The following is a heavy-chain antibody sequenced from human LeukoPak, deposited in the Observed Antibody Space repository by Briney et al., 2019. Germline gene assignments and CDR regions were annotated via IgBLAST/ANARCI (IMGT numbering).Heavy chain of an antibody. D-gene: IGHD3-3*01. Sequence: PGGSLRLSCAAHGFTFSSYSMNWVRQAPGKGLEWVSSISSSSSYIYYADSVKGRFTISRDNAKNSLYLQMNSLRAEDTAVYYCARYYDFWSGYLYYFDYWGQGTLVTVSS. J-gene: IGHJ4*02. CDR1: GFTFSSYS. V-gene: IGHV3-21*01. CDR2: ISSSSSYI. CDR3: ARYYDFWSGYLYYFDY.